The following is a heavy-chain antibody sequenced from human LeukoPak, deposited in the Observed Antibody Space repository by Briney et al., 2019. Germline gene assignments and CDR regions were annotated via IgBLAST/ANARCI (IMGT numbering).Heavy chain of an antibody. CDR3: ARRSPIAATGTRRLED. J-gene: IGHJ4*02. CDR1: GSTVSSNY. CDR2: IYSGGST. V-gene: IGHV3-53*01. Sequence: GGSLRLSCAASGSTVSSNYMSWVRHAPGKGLEWVSVIYSGGSTYYADSVRGRFTISRDNSKNTLYLQMNSLRAEDTAVYYCARRSPIAATGTRRLEDWGQGTLVTVSS. D-gene: IGHD6-13*01.